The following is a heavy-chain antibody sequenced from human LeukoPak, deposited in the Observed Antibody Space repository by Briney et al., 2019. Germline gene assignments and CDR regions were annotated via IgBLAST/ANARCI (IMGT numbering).Heavy chain of an antibody. CDR3: ARTHCSSTSCYPYFDY. Sequence: ASVKVSCKASGYTFTGYYMHWVRQAPGQGFEWMGWINPNSGGTNYAQKFQGRVTMTRDTSITAAYMELSRLRSDDTAVYYCARTHCSSTSCYPYFDYWGQGTLVTVSS. CDR1: GYTFTGYY. V-gene: IGHV1-2*02. J-gene: IGHJ4*02. CDR2: INPNSGGT. D-gene: IGHD2-2*01.